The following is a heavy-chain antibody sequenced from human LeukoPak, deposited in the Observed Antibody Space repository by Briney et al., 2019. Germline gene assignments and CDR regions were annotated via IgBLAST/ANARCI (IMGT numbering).Heavy chain of an antibody. CDR3: ARRLGRSFDY. V-gene: IGHV1-8*01. CDR2: MNPNSGNT. Sequence: ASVKVSCKASGYTFTSYDINWVRQATGQGLEWMGWMNPNSGNTGYAQKFQGRITITRDTSATTAYMDLSSLRSEDTAMYYCARRLGRSFDYWGQGTLVTVSS. J-gene: IGHJ4*02. CDR1: GYTFTSYD. D-gene: IGHD2-21*01.